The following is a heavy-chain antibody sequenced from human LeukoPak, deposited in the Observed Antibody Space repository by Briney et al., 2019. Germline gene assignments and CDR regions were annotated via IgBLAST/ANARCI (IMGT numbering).Heavy chain of an antibody. CDR3: ARLLTAMVPLNAFDI. Sequence: SETLSLTCTVSGGSISSSSYYWGWIRQPPGKGLEWIGSIYYSGSTYYNPSLKSRVTISVDTSKNQFSLKLSSVIAADTAVYYCARLLTAMVPLNAFDIWGQGTMVTVSS. CDR2: IYYSGST. CDR1: GGSISSSSYY. V-gene: IGHV4-39*01. J-gene: IGHJ3*02. D-gene: IGHD5-18*01.